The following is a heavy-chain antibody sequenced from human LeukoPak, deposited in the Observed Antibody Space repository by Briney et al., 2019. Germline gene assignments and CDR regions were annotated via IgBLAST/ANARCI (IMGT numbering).Heavy chain of an antibody. CDR3: ARDSAAAYYYYGMDV. Sequence: GSLRLSCAASGFTFSSYSMNWVRQAPGKGLEWVSYISSSGSTIYYADSVKGRFTISRDNAKNSLYLQMNSLRAEDTAVYYCARDSAAAYYYYGMDVWGQGTTVTVSS. J-gene: IGHJ6*02. CDR1: GFTFSSYS. CDR2: ISSSGSTI. V-gene: IGHV3-48*04. D-gene: IGHD6-13*01.